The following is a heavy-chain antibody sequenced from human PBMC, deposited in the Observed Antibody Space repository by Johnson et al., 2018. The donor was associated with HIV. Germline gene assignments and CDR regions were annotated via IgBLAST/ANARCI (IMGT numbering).Heavy chain of an antibody. Sequence: VQLVESGGGLVQPGGPLRLSCAAPGFTFSTYWMHSVRQAPGKGLVWVSRINSDWSSPSYADSVKGRFTISRDNAKNTLYLQMNSLRAEDTGVYYCARVSDDYGGNPAAWGAFDIWGQGTMVTVSS. CDR2: INSDWSSP. D-gene: IGHD4-23*01. V-gene: IGHV3-74*02. CDR3: ARVSDDYGGNPAAWGAFDI. J-gene: IGHJ3*02. CDR1: GFTFSTYW.